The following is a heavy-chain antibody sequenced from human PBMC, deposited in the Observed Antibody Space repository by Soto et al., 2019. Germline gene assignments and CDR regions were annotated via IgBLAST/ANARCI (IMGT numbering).Heavy chain of an antibody. CDR1: GFTFSSYA. Sequence: EVQLLESGGGLVQPGGSLRLSCAASGFTFSSYAMSWVRQAPGKGLEWVSAISGSGGSTYYADSVKGRFTISRDNSKNTLYLQMNSLRAEDTAVYYCAKAGEDDSSGYYYVDAFDIWGQGTIVTVSS. CDR2: ISGSGGST. D-gene: IGHD3-22*01. CDR3: AKAGEDDSSGYYYVDAFDI. V-gene: IGHV3-23*01. J-gene: IGHJ3*02.